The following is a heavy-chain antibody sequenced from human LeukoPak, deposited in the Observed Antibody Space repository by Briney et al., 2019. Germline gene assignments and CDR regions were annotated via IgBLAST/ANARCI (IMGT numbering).Heavy chain of an antibody. CDR2: IWYDGSNK. CDR3: ARDPYGSGTPLGAD. CDR1: GFTFSSYG. J-gene: IGHJ4*02. V-gene: IGHV3-33*01. Sequence: GRSLRLSCAASGFTFSSYGMHWVRQAPGKGLEWVAVIWYDGSNKYYADSVKGRFTISRDNSKNTLYLQMNSLRAEDTAVYYCARDPYGSGTPLGADWGQGTLVTVSS. D-gene: IGHD3-10*01.